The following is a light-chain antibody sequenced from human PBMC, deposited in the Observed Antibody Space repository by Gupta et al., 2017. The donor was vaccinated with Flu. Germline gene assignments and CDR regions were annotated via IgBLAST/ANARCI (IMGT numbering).Light chain of an antibody. CDR1: SLPNQF. V-gene: IGLV3-25*03. CDR3: QSADSTETYVV. J-gene: IGLJ2*01. CDR2: KDS. Sequence: SYEMTQPPSVSVSPGQTARITCPGDSLPNQFAYWYQQKPGQAPVLVIRKDSERPSGISERFSVSTSGTRVTLTISGVQAEDEADDYCQSADSTETYVVFGGGTKLTVL.